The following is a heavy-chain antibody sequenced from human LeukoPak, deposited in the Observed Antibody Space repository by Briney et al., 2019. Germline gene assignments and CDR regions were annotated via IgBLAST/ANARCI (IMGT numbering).Heavy chain of an antibody. V-gene: IGHV3-53*01. CDR3: AKRSTGY. Sequence: GGSLRLSCAASGFTVSGKFMSWVRQAPGKGLEWVSIIYSGGGTYYADSVKGRFTISRDNSKNTLYLQMNSLRAEDTAVYYCAKRSTGYWGQGTLVTVSS. J-gene: IGHJ4*02. CDR2: IYSGGGT. CDR1: GFTVSGKF.